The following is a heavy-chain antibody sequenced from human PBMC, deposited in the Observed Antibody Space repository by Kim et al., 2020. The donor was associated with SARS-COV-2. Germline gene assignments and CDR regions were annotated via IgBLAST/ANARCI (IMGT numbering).Heavy chain of an antibody. CDR3: ARDYDYVWGSYRYKDAFDI. CDR2: IYYSGST. Sequence: SETLSLTCTVSGGSISSYYWSWIRQPPGKGLEWIGYIYYSGSTNYNPSLKSRVTISVDTSKNQFSLKLSSVTAADTAVYYCARDYDYVWGSYRYKDAFDIWGQGTMVTVSS. CDR1: GGSISSYY. D-gene: IGHD3-16*02. J-gene: IGHJ3*02. V-gene: IGHV4-59*01.